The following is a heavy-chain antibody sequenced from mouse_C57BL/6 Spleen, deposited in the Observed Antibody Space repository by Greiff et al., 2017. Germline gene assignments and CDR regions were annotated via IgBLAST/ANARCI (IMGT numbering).Heavy chain of an antibody. V-gene: IGHV1-50*01. J-gene: IGHJ1*03. CDR3: ARFYYGSSLGFDV. D-gene: IGHD1-1*01. CDR2: IDPSDSYT. CDR1: GYTFTSYW. Sequence: VQLQQSGAELVKPGASVKLSCKASGYTFTSYWMQWVKQRPGQGLEWIGEIDPSDSYTNYNQKFKGKATLTVDTSSSTAYMQLSSLTSEDSSVYYCARFYYGSSLGFDVWGTGTTVTVSS.